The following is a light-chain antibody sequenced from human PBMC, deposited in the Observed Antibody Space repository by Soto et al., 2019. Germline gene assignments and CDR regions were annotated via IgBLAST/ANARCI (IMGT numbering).Light chain of an antibody. CDR1: SSNIGAGYD. V-gene: IGLV1-40*01. CDR2: GNS. J-gene: IGLJ2*01. Sequence: QSVLTQPPSVSGAPGQRVTISCTGSSSNIGAGYDVHWYQQLPGTAPKLLIYGNSNRPSGVPDRFSGSKFGSSGSLAITGLQAKDEADYYCQSYDSSLSGSVFGGGTKLTVL. CDR3: QSYDSSLSGSV.